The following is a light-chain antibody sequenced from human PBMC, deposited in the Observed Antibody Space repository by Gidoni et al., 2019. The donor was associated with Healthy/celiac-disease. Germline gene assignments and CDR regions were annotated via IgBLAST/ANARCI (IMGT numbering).Light chain of an antibody. V-gene: IGKV3-20*01. CDR1: QSVSSSY. J-gene: IGKJ3*01. CDR3: KQYGSSVT. Sequence: DIVLTHSPVTLSLSPGERATLSCRASQSVSSSYLAWYQQKPGQAPRLLIYGASSRATGIPDRFSGSGSGTDFTLTSSRLEHEDFAVYYCKQYGSSVTFXPXTKVDIK. CDR2: GAS.